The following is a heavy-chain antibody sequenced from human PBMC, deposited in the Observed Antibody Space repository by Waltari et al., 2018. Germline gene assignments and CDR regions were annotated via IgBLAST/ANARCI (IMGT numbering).Heavy chain of an antibody. J-gene: IGHJ5*02. V-gene: IGHV4-59*01. CDR2: IYYSGST. CDR1: GGSISSYY. CDR3: ARQPNWVMTNNWFDP. Sequence: QVQLQESGPGLVKPSETLSLTCTVSGGSISSYYWSWIRQPPGKGLEWIGYIYYSGSTNYNPSLKSRDTISVDTSKNQCSLKLSSVTAADTAVYYCARQPNWVMTNNWFDPWGQVTLVTVSS. D-gene: IGHD2-21*02.